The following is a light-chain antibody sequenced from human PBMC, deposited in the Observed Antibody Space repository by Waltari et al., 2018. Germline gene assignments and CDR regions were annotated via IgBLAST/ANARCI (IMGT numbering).Light chain of an antibody. Sequence: QSALTQPASVSGSPGQSITISCTGTSSDVGGYNYASWYQQHPGKAPKLMIYEVSNRPSGVSNRFSGSKSGNTASLTISGLQAEDEADYYCGSYTSSSTLHVVFGGGTKLTVL. V-gene: IGLV2-14*01. J-gene: IGLJ2*01. CDR1: SSDVGGYNY. CDR3: GSYTSSSTLHVV. CDR2: EVS.